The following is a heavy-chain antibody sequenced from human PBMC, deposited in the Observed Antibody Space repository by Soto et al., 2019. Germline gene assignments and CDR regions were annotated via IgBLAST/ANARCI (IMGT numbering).Heavy chain of an antibody. CDR2: VYYSGNT. J-gene: IGHJ6*03. Sequence: SETLSLTCTVSGGSISPYYWSGIRQPPGKGLEWIGYVYYSGNTNYNPSLESRVTISVDTSRNRFSLNLTSATAADTAVYYCARKGAAASYAHYYMDVWGRGTAVT. D-gene: IGHD6-13*01. CDR1: GGSISPYY. CDR3: ARKGAAASYAHYYMDV. V-gene: IGHV4-59*01.